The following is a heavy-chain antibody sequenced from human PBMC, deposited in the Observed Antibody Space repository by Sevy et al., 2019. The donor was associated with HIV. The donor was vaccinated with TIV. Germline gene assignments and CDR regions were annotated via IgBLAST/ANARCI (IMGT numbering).Heavy chain of an antibody. D-gene: IGHD3-10*01. CDR1: GGSISSGGSY. CDR3: ARDPTNYGSGSGYHYYGMDV. CDR2: IYDSGSA. V-gene: IGHV4-31*03. Sequence: SETLSLTCTVSGGSISSGGSYWNWIRQHPGKGLAWIGYIYDSGSAYYNPSLKSRVTISVDTSKNQFSLKLSSVTAADTAVYYCARDPTNYGSGSGYHYYGMDVWGQGTTVTVSS. J-gene: IGHJ6*02.